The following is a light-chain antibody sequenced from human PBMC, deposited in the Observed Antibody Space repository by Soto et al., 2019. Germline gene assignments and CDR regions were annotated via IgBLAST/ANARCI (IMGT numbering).Light chain of an antibody. CDR2: AAS. CDR1: QGISSW. J-gene: IGKJ1*01. V-gene: IGKV1-12*01. CDR3: QQSFGAPRT. Sequence: DIQLTQSPSSVSASVGDRVTITCRASQGISSWLAWYQQRPGMAPKLLIYAASNLQSGVPSRFRGSGSETEFTLTISSLQPEDFATYYCQQSFGAPRTFGQGTKVDIK.